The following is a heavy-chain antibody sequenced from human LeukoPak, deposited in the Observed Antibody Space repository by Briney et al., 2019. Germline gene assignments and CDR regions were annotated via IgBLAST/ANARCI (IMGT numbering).Heavy chain of an antibody. CDR3: ARDRAEYGGNSLGY. J-gene: IGHJ4*02. D-gene: IGHD4-23*01. CDR2: INPNSGGT. Sequence: GASVKVSCKASGYTFTGYYMHWVRQAPGQGLEWMGRINPNSGGTNYAQKFRGRVTMTRDTSISTAYMELSRLTSDDTAVYYCARDRAEYGGNSLGYWGQGTLVTVSS. V-gene: IGHV1-2*06. CDR1: GYTFTGYY.